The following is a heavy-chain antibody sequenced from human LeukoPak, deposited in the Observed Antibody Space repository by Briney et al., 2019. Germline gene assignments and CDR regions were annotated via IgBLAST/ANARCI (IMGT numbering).Heavy chain of an antibody. D-gene: IGHD2-15*01. J-gene: IGHJ3*01. V-gene: IGHV3-53*01. CDR1: GVTICSNY. Sequence: GGSLRLSCAASGVTICSNYMRWVRQAPGKGREWVSVIYSGDNAYYADSVKERFTISRNNSKNTLNLQMNGLRAEDTDVYYCARDRGAGYCGGGGCYSAVFDLWGQGTMVTVSS. CDR2: IYSGDNA. CDR3: ARDRGAGYCGGGGCYSAVFDL.